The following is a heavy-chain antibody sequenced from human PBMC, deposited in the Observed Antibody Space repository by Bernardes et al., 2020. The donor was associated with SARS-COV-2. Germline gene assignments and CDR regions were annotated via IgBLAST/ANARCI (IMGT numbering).Heavy chain of an antibody. CDR2: ISHDLGP. CDR3: VHYRPGLGGVSD. D-gene: IGHD3-16*02. CDR1: GGSTSSFH. J-gene: IGHJ4*02. Sequence: TPSITCTISGGSTSSFHWSWIRQSPGKGLEWIGYISHDLGPRYNPSLASRVTISGDTSKNQFFLTLNSATAADTATYYCVHYRPGLGGVSDWGPGTLVTV. V-gene: IGHV4-59*01.